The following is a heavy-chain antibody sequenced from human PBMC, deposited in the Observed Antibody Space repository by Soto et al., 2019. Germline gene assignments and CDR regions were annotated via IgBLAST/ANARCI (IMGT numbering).Heavy chain of an antibody. V-gene: IGHV1-2*02. CDR3: ARVRSSGWYTAYY. CDR2: INPNSGGT. CDR1: GYTFTGYY. Sequence: ASVKVSCKTFGYTFTGYYMHWVRQAPGQGLEWMGWINPNSGGTNYAQNFQGRVTMTRDTPISTAYMELSRLRSDDTAVYYCARVRSSGWYTAYYWGQGTLVTSPQ. D-gene: IGHD6-19*01. J-gene: IGHJ4*02.